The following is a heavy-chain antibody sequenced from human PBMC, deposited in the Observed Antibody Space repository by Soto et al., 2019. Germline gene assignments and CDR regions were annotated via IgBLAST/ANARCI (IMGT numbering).Heavy chain of an antibody. CDR2: IYYSGST. V-gene: IGHV4-59*01. CDR1: GGSISSYY. D-gene: IGHD3-3*02. J-gene: IGHJ4*02. Sequence: ASETLSLTCTVSGGSISSYYWSWIRQPPGKGLEWIGYIYYSGSTNYNPSLKSRVTISVDTSKNQFSLKLSSVTAADTAVYYCARVISRHFDYWGQGTLVTVSS. CDR3: ARVISRHFDY.